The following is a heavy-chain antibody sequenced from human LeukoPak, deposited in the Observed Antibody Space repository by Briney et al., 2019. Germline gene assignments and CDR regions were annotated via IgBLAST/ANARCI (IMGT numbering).Heavy chain of an antibody. V-gene: IGHV1-69*05. J-gene: IGHJ6*03. CDR3: ARVVAVTGTPVYYMDV. CDR2: IIPIFGTA. CDR1: GGTFSSYA. Sequence: GASVKVSCKASGGTFSSYAISWVRQAPGQGLEWMGRIIPIFGTANYAQKFQGRVAMTRDTSISTAYMDLNRLRSDDTAVYYCARVVAVTGTPVYYMDVWGKGTTVTVSS. D-gene: IGHD6-19*01.